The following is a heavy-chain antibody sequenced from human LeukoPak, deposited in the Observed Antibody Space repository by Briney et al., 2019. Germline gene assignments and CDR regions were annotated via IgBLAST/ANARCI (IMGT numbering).Heavy chain of an antibody. CDR2: IVVGSGNT. V-gene: IGHV1-58*02. Sequence: SVKVSCKXSGFTFTSSAMQWVRQARGQRLEWIGWIVVGSGNTNYAQKFQERVTITRDMSTSTAYMELSSLRSEDTAVYYCAADGPSGYYYMDVWGKGTTVTVSS. CDR1: GFTFTSSA. D-gene: IGHD6-25*01. CDR3: AADGPSGYYYMDV. J-gene: IGHJ6*03.